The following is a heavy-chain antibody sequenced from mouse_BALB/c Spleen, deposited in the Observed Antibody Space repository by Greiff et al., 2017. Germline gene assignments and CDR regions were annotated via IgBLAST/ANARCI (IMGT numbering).Heavy chain of an antibody. J-gene: IGHJ4*01. CDR3: ARTYDEDYAMDY. V-gene: IGHV1-67*01. Sequence: QVQLQQSGPELVRPGVSVKISCKGSSYTFTDYAMHCVKQSHAKSLEWIGVISTYYGNTNYNQKFKGKATMTVDKSSSTAYMELARLTSEDSAVYYCARTYDEDYAMDYWGQGTSVTVSS. CDR1: SYTFTDYA. CDR2: ISTYYGNT. D-gene: IGHD2-3*01.